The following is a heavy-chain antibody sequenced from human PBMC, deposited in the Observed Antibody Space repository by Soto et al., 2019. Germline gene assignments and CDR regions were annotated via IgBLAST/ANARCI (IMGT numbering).Heavy chain of an antibody. Sequence: GESLKISCKGSGYSFTSYWIGWVRQMPGKGLEWMGIIYPGDSDTRYSPSFQGQVTISADKSISTAYLQWSSLKASDTAMYYCARFVLGSKEVPYNYYGMDVWSQGTTVTVSS. V-gene: IGHV5-51*01. CDR1: GYSFTSYW. J-gene: IGHJ6*02. D-gene: IGHD3-3*02. CDR3: ARFVLGSKEVPYNYYGMDV. CDR2: IYPGDSDT.